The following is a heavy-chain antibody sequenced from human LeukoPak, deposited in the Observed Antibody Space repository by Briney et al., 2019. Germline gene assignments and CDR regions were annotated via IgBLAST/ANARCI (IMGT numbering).Heavy chain of an antibody. J-gene: IGHJ5*02. D-gene: IGHD1-26*01. CDR3: ARDLGGSYSSETWFDP. CDR1: GDSISSGSYY. Sequence: SQTLSLTCTVSGDSISSGSYYWSWIRQPAGEGLEWIGRIYSSGRTHYSPSLKSRVAISVDTSKNRFSLRLSSVTAADTAVYYCARDLGGSYSSETWFDPWGQGTLVTVSS. V-gene: IGHV4-61*02. CDR2: IYSSGRT.